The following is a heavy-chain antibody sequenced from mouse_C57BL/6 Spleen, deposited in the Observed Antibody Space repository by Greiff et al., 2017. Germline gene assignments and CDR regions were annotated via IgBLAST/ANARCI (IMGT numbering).Heavy chain of an antibody. CDR1: GFTFSDYY. V-gene: IGHV5-16*01. J-gene: IGHJ1*03. D-gene: IGHD1-1*01. Sequence: EVQLQQSEGGLVQPGSSMKLSCTASGFTFSDYYMAWVRQVPEKGLEWVANINYDGSSTYYLDSLKSRFIISRDNAKNILYLQMSSLKSEDTATYYCARDDYGSSSWYFDVWGTGTTVTVSS. CDR2: INYDGSST. CDR3: ARDDYGSSSWYFDV.